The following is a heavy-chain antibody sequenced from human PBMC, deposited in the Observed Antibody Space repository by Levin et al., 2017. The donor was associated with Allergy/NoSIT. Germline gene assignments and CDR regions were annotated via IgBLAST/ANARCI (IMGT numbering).Heavy chain of an antibody. J-gene: IGHJ4*02. Sequence: LSLTCAASGFSLRTSDMNWVRQAPGKGLEWISFITKPSRTISYADSVKGRFTVSRDNVKNLLYLDMNSLRAEDTAVYYCVTDESGDEDFDYWGQGTLVTVSS. D-gene: IGHD7-27*01. V-gene: IGHV3-48*01. CDR3: VTDESGDEDFDY. CDR1: GFSLRTSD. CDR2: ITKPSRTI.